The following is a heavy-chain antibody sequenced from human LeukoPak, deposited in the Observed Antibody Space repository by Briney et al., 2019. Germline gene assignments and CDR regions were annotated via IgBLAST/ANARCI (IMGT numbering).Heavy chain of an antibody. V-gene: IGHV1-69*04. CDR1: GGTFSSYA. CDR3: AREHVDTAMLPTPKINFDY. CDR2: IIPILGIA. J-gene: IGHJ4*02. Sequence: ASVKVSCKASGGTFSSYAISWVRQAPGQGLEWMGRIIPILGIANYAQKFQGRVTITADKSTSTAYMELSSLRSEDTAVYYCAREHVDTAMLPTPKINFDYWGQGTLVTVSS. D-gene: IGHD5-18*01.